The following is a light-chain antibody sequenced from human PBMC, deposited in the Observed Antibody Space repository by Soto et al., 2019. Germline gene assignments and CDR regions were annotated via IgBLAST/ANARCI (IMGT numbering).Light chain of an antibody. CDR1: HDISTA. V-gene: IGKV1-39*01. J-gene: IGKJ1*01. CDR3: QQSYSAPLT. CDR2: AAS. Sequence: DIQLTHSPSFLSASVGDRFTITCLASHDISTALAWYQQKPGEAPKVLIYAASNLQSGVPSRFSGSGSGTDFTLTISSLQREDFATYHCQQSYSAPLTFGQGTKVDVK.